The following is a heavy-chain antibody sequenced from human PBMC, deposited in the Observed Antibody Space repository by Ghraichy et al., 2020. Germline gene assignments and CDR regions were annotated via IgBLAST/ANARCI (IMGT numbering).Heavy chain of an antibody. Sequence: ASVKVSCKASGYTFTGYYMHWVRQAPGQGLEWMGWINPNSGGTNYAQKFQGRVTMTRDTSISTAYMELSRLRSDDTAVYYCAAGVVVSHSYYFDYWGQGTLVTVSS. CDR3: AAGVVVSHSYYFDY. V-gene: IGHV1-2*02. CDR2: INPNSGGT. CDR1: GYTFTGYY. J-gene: IGHJ4*02. D-gene: IGHD3-22*01.